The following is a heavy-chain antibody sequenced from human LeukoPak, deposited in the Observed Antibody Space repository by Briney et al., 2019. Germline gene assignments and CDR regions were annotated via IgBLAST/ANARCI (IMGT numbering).Heavy chain of an antibody. J-gene: IGHJ6*02. CDR2: ISYDGSNK. V-gene: IGHV3-30*18. CDR1: GFTFSSYG. D-gene: IGHD4-17*01. Sequence: GGSLRLSRAASGFTFSSYGMHWVRQAPGKGLEWVAVISYDGSNKYYADSVKGRFTISRDNSKNTLYLQMNSLRAEDTAVYYCAKDRTDDYGDHHHYYYYGMDVWGQGTTVTVSS. CDR3: AKDRTDDYGDHHHYYYYGMDV.